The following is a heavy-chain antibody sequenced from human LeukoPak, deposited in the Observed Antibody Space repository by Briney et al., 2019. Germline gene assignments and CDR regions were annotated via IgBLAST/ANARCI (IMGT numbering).Heavy chain of an antibody. CDR3: ARGRGSSGRRYYYYMDV. CDR1: GASISSSNYY. D-gene: IGHD3-10*01. J-gene: IGHJ6*03. Sequence: SETLSLTCAVSGASISSSNYYWGWVRQSPGKGLEWIGSIYHSGNTYYNPSLKSRVTISVDTSKNQFSLKLSSVTAADTAVYYCARGRGSSGRRYYYYMDVWGKGTTVTISS. CDR2: IYHSGNT. V-gene: IGHV4-39*07.